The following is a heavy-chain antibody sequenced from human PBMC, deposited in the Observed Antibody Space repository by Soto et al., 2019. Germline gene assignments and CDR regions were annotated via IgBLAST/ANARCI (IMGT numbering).Heavy chain of an antibody. Sequence: QVQLVQSGAEVKEPGASVTVSCRASGDRFTDYYMHWVRQAPGKGLEWMGWINHNSGVTKYSQQFQGWVTMTRDTSIRTVYMQLSRLGFDDTAIYYCARESGGATATLDYDYFYMDVWGTGTRVTVSS. CDR1: GDRFTDYY. D-gene: IGHD5-12*01. V-gene: IGHV1-2*04. CDR3: ARESGGATATLDYDYFYMDV. CDR2: INHNSGVT. J-gene: IGHJ6*03.